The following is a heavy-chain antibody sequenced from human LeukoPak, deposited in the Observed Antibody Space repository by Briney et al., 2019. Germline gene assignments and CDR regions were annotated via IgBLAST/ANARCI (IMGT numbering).Heavy chain of an antibody. CDR1: GFTFDDYA. CDR3: AKATIEQWLVKVDSFDS. D-gene: IGHD6-19*01. Sequence: GGSLRLSCAASGFTFDDYAMHWVRQAPGKGLEWVSSTVKGRFTISRDNSKNTLYLQMNSLRAEDTAIYYCAKATIEQWLVKVDSFDSWGQGTLVTVSS. V-gene: IGHV3-23*01. J-gene: IGHJ4*02. CDR2: T.